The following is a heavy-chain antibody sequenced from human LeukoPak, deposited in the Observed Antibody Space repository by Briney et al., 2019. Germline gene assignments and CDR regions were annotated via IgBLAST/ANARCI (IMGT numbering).Heavy chain of an antibody. CDR1: GGSISSSSYY. V-gene: IGHV4-39*07. Sequence: SETLSLTCTVSGGSISSSSYYWGWIPQPPGKGLEWIGSIYHSGSTYYNPSLKSRVTISVDTSKNQFSLKLSSVTAADTAVYYCARVYGSGSYYSIPAYFDYWGQGTLVTVSS. J-gene: IGHJ4*02. CDR3: ARVYGSGSYYSIPAYFDY. D-gene: IGHD3-10*01. CDR2: IYHSGST.